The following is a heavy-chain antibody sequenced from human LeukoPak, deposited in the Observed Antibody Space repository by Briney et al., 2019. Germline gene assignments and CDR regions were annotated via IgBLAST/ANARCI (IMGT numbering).Heavy chain of an antibody. V-gene: IGHV4-59*08. CDR3: ARHGSITMVRGVKYYNWFDP. D-gene: IGHD3-10*01. J-gene: IGHJ5*02. CDR2: IYYSGST. CDR1: GSSISSYY. Sequence: SETLSLTCTVSGSSISSYYWSWIRQPPGKGLEWIGYIYYSGSTNYNPSLKSRVTISVDTSKNQFSLKLSSVTAADTAVYYCARHGSITMVRGVKYYNWFDPWGQGTLVTVSS.